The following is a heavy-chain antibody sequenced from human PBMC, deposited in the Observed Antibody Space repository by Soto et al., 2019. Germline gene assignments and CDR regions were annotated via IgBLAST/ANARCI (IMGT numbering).Heavy chain of an antibody. D-gene: IGHD3-22*01. Sequence: PSETLSLTCTVSGGSISSYYWSWIRQPPGKGLEWIGYIYYSGSTNYNPSLKSRVTISVDTSKNQFSLKLSSVTAADTAVYYCARDLHHSSGSFGYSGQEPLVTLSS. CDR1: GGSISSYY. V-gene: IGHV4-59*01. CDR2: IYYSGST. CDR3: ARDLHHSSGSFGY. J-gene: IGHJ4*02.